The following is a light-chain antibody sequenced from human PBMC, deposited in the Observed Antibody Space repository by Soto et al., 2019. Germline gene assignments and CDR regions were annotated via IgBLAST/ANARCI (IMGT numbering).Light chain of an antibody. Sequence: QSALTQPASVSGSPGQSITIPCTGTSSDIGSYDLVSWYQQHPGTAPKLIIYEVTKRPSGVSTRCSGSKSGNTASLTISGLQAVDEADYYCCSFADFTYVFGTGTKLTVL. CDR2: EVT. CDR1: SSDIGSYDL. V-gene: IGLV2-23*02. CDR3: CSFADFTYV. J-gene: IGLJ1*01.